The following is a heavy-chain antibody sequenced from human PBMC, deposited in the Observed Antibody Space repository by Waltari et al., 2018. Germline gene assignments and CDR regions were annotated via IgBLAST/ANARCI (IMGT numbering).Heavy chain of an antibody. CDR1: GGSFSGYY. CDR2: INHSGST. D-gene: IGHD6-6*01. V-gene: IGHV4-34*01. J-gene: IGHJ3*02. CDR3: ARGPSRIAARSHDAFDI. Sequence: QVQLQQWGAGLLKPSETLSLTCAVYGGSFSGYYWSGIRQPPGKGLEWIGEINHSGSTNYNPSLKSRVTISVDTSKNQFSLKLSSVTAADTAVYYCARGPSRIAARSHDAFDIWGQGTMVTVSS.